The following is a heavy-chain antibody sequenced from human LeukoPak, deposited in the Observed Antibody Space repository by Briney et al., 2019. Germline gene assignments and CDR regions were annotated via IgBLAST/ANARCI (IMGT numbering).Heavy chain of an antibody. J-gene: IGHJ3*02. CDR3: AKDREIAGGAFDI. CDR2: ISGSGGST. V-gene: IGHV3-23*01. CDR1: GFTFSSYG. Sequence: GGSLRLSCAASGFTFSSYGMSWVRQAPGKGLEWVSAISGSGGSTYYADSVKGRFTISRDNSKNTLYLQMNSLRAEDTAVYYCAKDREIAGGAFDIWGQGTMVTVSS.